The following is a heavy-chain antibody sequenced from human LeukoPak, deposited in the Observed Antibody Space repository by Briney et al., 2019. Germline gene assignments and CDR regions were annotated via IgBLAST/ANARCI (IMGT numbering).Heavy chain of an antibody. D-gene: IGHD3-22*01. J-gene: IGHJ4*02. CDR2: IYYSGST. V-gene: IGHV4-59*01. CDR3: ARVLDYYDSSGYYYVPRTFDY. Sequence: PSETLSLTCTVSGGSISSYYWSWIRQPPGKGLEWIGYIYYSGSTNYNPSLKSRVTISVDTSKNQFSLKLSSVTAADTAVYFCARVLDYYDSSGYYYVPRTFDYWGQGTLVTVSS. CDR1: GGSISSYY.